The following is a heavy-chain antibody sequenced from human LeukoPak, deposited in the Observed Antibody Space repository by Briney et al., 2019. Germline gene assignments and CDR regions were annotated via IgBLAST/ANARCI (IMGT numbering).Heavy chain of an antibody. J-gene: IGHJ4*02. Sequence: PGGSLRLSCAASGFTFSSYWMTWVRQAPGKGLEWVAYIKQDESEKYYVDSVKGRFTVSRDNAKNSLSLHMNSLRVEDTAVYYCARVHWGYDNWGQGTLVTVSS. CDR2: IKQDESEK. CDR3: ARVHWGYDN. V-gene: IGHV3-7*01. D-gene: IGHD7-27*01. CDR1: GFTFSSYW.